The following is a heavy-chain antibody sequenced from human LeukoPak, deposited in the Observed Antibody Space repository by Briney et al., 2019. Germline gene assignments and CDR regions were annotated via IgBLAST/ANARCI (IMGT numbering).Heavy chain of an antibody. D-gene: IGHD2-2*03. J-gene: IGHJ2*01. Sequence: SETLSLNCTVSGGSISSGSYYWNWIRQPAGKGLEWIGRIYSSDSTNYNPSLKSRVTISVDTSENQFSLKLSSMTAADTAVYYCARAYRGYGSFDLWGRGTLVTVSS. CDR3: ARAYRGYGSFDL. V-gene: IGHV4-61*02. CDR1: GGSISSGSYY. CDR2: IYSSDST.